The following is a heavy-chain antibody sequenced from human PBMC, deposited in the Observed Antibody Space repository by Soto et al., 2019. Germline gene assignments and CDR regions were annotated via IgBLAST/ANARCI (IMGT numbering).Heavy chain of an antibody. D-gene: IGHD3-9*01. V-gene: IGHV3-53*04. CDR3: ARDRYDSPSSYYMDV. J-gene: IGHJ6*03. Sequence: GGSLRLSCAASGFTVSSNYMSWVRQAPGKGLEWVSVIYSGGSTYYADSVKGRFTISRHNSKNTLYLQMNSLRAEDTAVYYCARDRYDSPSSYYMDVWGKGTTVTVSS. CDR1: GFTVSSNY. CDR2: IYSGGST.